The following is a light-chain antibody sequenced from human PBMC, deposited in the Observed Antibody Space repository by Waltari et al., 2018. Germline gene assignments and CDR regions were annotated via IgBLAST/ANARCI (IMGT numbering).Light chain of an antibody. CDR2: TTS. V-gene: IGKV1-39*01. J-gene: IGKJ3*01. CDR3: QQSFVTGT. Sequence: DFQNTQSQPPVSASVGDRVTITCRASQSISHFLNWYQQNPGKAPKLLIYTTSNLQTGVPSRFSGSGSGTDFTLTISSLQPEDFATYYCQQSFVTGTFGPGTKVDIK. CDR1: QSISHF.